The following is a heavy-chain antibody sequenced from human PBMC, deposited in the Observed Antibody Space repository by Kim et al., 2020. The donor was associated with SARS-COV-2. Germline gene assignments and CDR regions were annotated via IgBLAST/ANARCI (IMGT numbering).Heavy chain of an antibody. D-gene: IGHD1-26*01. CDR2: T. CDR3: ASEGSGSSIDY. V-gene: IGHV4-39*07. Sequence: TYYNPSLKREVTISVDKSKNQFSLKLSSVTDADTAVYYCASEGSGSSIDYWGQGTLVTVSS. J-gene: IGHJ4*02.